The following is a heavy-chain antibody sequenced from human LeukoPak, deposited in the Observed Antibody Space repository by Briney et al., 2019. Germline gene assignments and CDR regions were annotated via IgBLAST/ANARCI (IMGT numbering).Heavy chain of an antibody. Sequence: PGGSLRLSCAASGFTFSSYSMNWVRQAPGKGLEWVSSISSSSSYIYYADSVKGRFTISRDNAKNSLYLQMNSLRAEDTAVYYCAREIAVAGADGMDVWGRGTTVTVSS. CDR1: GFTFSSYS. V-gene: IGHV3-21*01. CDR3: AREIAVAGADGMDV. D-gene: IGHD6-19*01. J-gene: IGHJ6*02. CDR2: ISSSSSYI.